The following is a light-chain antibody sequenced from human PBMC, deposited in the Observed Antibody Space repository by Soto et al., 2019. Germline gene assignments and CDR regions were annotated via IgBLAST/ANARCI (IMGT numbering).Light chain of an antibody. Sequence: DIQLSPSPSSRSASVGDSVTSACQASQDITNYLNWYQQKPGKAPRLLLYDASSLETGVPSRFSGSGSGTDFTFTISSLQPEDIATYYCQHYDHLPITFGQGTRLEIK. CDR2: DAS. V-gene: IGKV1-33*01. J-gene: IGKJ5*01. CDR3: QHYDHLPIT. CDR1: QDITNY.